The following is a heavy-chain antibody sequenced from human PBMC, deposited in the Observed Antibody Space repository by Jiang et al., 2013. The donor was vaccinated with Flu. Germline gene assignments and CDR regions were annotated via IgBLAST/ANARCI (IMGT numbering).Heavy chain of an antibody. Sequence: GAEVKKPGTSVKVSCKASGYTFISYGISWVRQAPGQGLEWMGWISAYNGHTNYAQKFQGRVTMSTDTSTSTAYMDLRSLRSDDTAVYYCARVGNTAISPLDYWGQGTLVTVSS. CDR2: ISAYNGHT. CDR3: ARVGNTAISPLDY. D-gene: IGHD5-18*01. CDR1: GYTFISYG. V-gene: IGHV1-18*01. J-gene: IGHJ4*02.